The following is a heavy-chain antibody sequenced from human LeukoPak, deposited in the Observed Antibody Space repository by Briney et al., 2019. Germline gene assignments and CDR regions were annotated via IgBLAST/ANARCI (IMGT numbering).Heavy chain of an antibody. D-gene: IGHD6-13*01. V-gene: IGHV3-48*01. CDR1: GFTFSSYD. Sequence: GGSLRLSCAGSGFTFSSYDMNWVRQAPGKGLEWVSYISSGSSSIDYADSVKGRFTVSRDNAKNSLYLQMNSLRVEDTAVYYCARHAGYSSSWYDRGIDYWGQGTLVTVSS. CDR2: ISSGSSSI. J-gene: IGHJ4*02. CDR3: ARHAGYSSSWYDRGIDY.